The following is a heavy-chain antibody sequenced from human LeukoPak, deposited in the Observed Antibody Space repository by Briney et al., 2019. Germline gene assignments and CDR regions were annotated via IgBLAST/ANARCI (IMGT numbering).Heavy chain of an antibody. CDR1: GFTFSSYA. CDR3: ARGSNYYDSSGYYFLDY. CDR2: ISYEGSKK. D-gene: IGHD3-22*01. Sequence: GGSLRLSCTASGFTFSSYAMHWVRQAPGKGLEWVAVISYEGSKKYYADSVKGRFTISRDNSKNTLYLQMNSLRAEDTAVYFCARGSNYYDSSGYYFLDYWGQGTLVTVSS. J-gene: IGHJ4*02. V-gene: IGHV3-30-3*01.